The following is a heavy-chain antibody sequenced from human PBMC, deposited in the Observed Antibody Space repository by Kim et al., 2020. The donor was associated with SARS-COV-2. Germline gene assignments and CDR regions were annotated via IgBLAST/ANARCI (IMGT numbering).Heavy chain of an antibody. CDR2: ISSSSSTI. V-gene: IGHV3-48*02. Sequence: GGSLRLSCAASGFTFSSYSMNWVRQAPGKGLEWVSYISSSSSTIYYADSVKGRFTISRDNAKNSLYLQMNSLRDEDTAVYYCARELRWQGIFVVMDVWGQGTSVTVSS. CDR1: GFTFSSYS. D-gene: IGHD3-3*01. J-gene: IGHJ6*02. CDR3: ARELRWQGIFVVMDV.